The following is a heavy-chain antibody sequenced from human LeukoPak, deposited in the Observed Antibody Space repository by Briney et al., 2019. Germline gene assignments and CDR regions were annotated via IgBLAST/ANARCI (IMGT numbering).Heavy chain of an antibody. CDR3: ARDRYGSGRPYNWFDP. CDR1: GFTFSSYW. J-gene: IGHJ5*02. CDR2: IKQDGSEK. V-gene: IGHV3-7*01. Sequence: QSGGSLRLSCAASGFTFSSYWMSWVRQAPGKGLEWVANIKQDGSEKYYVDSVKGRFTISRDNAKNSLYLQMTSLRAEDTAAYYCARDRYGSGRPYNWFDPWGQGTLVTVSS. D-gene: IGHD3-10*01.